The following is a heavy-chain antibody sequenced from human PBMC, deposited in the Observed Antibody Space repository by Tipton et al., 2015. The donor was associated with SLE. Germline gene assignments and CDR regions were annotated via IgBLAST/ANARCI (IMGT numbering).Heavy chain of an antibody. CDR2: IYHSGST. D-gene: IGHD3-16*02. CDR1: GVSISSSNW. CDR3: ARDRLGGVIVTTFDY. V-gene: IGHV4-4*02. Sequence: TLSLTCSVSGVSISSSNWWTWVRQSPDKGLEWIGEIYHSGSTTYNPSLESRVTISVDTSKNQFSLKLSSVTAADTAVYYCARDRLGGVIVTTFDYWGQGTRVTVSS. J-gene: IGHJ4*02.